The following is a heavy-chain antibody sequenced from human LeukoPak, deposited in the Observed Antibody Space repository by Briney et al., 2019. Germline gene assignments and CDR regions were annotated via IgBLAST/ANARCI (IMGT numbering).Heavy chain of an antibody. CDR1: GGTFSSYA. CDR3: ARDRGYCSGGSCYSFDH. CDR2: IIPIFGTA. D-gene: IGHD2-15*01. J-gene: IGHJ4*02. V-gene: IGHV1-69*13. Sequence: SVKVSCKASGGTFSSYAISWVRQAPGQGLEWMGGIIPIFGTANYAQKFQGRVTITADESTSTAYMELSSLRSEDTAVYYCARDRGYCSGGSCYSFDHWGQGTLVTVSS.